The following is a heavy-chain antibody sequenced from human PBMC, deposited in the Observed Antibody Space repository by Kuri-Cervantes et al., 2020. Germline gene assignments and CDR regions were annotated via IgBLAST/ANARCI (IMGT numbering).Heavy chain of an antibody. CDR1: GGTFSSYA. CDR2: ISVYNGNT. CDR3: ARGVHDYSPGYYYYYMDV. J-gene: IGHJ6*03. Sequence: ASVKVSCKASGGTFSSYATSWVRQAPGQGLEWMGWISVYNGNTNYAQKFQGRVTMTRNTSISTAYMELSSLRSEDTAVYYCARGVHDYSPGYYYYYMDVWGKGTTVTVSS. D-gene: IGHD4-11*01. V-gene: IGHV1-8*02.